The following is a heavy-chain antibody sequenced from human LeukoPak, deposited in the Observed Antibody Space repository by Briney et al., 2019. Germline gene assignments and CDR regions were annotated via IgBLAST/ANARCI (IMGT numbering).Heavy chain of an antibody. CDR2: ISAYNGNT. Sequence: ASVKVSCKASGGTFSSYGISWVRQAPGQGLEWMGWISAYNGNTNYAQKLQGRVTMTTDTSTSTAYMELRSLRSDDTAVYYCARDWITYYYDSSGYYYGNWFDPWGQGTLVTVPS. V-gene: IGHV1-18*01. J-gene: IGHJ5*02. D-gene: IGHD3-22*01. CDR3: ARDWITYYYDSSGYYYGNWFDP. CDR1: GGTFSSYG.